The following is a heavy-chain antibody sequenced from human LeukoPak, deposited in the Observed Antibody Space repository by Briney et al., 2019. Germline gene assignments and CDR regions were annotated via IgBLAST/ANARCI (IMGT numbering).Heavy chain of an antibody. D-gene: IGHD2-15*01. CDR1: GFAFSGHA. CDR2: ISGSGGST. Sequence: PGGSLRLSCAASGFAFSGHAMTWVRQVPGKGLEWVSGISGSGGSTYYADSVKGRFTISRDNSQNTVYLQMNSLRADDTAVYFCAKGTNILVRLAATDYWGQGTLVTVSS. CDR3: AKGTNILVRLAATDY. V-gene: IGHV3-23*01. J-gene: IGHJ4*02.